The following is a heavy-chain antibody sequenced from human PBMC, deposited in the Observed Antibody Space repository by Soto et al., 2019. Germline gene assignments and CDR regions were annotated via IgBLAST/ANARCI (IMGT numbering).Heavy chain of an antibody. Sequence: GASVKVSCKTSGFTLSSSAVHWVRQARGHRLQWIGWIDVGSGNTNYAQKFQERVTITRDMSTSTAYMELSSLRSEDTAVYYCAAEGTVTTGMDVWGQGTTVTVSS. D-gene: IGHD4-17*01. V-gene: IGHV1-58*01. CDR2: IDVGSGNT. CDR3: AAEGTVTTGMDV. CDR1: GFTLSSSA. J-gene: IGHJ6*02.